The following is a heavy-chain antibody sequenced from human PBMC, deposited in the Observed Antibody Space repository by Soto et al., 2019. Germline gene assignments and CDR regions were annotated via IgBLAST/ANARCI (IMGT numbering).Heavy chain of an antibody. CDR1: TFSFRNSG. CDR3: ASSFSIFATAPLRS. Sequence: EVHLVESGGGLVQPGGSLRLSCAASTFSFRNSGMNWVPQAPGKGLEWVSYIEYSGSPTYYPASVMGRFTISRDNARNSVHLQMNSLRADDTAVYYCASSFSIFATAPLRSWGQGALVTVSS. J-gene: IGHJ4*02. CDR2: IEYSGSPT. V-gene: IGHV3-48*01. D-gene: IGHD3-3*01.